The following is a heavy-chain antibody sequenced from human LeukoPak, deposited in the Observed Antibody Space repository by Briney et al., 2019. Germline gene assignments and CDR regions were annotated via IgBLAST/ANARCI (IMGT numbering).Heavy chain of an antibody. J-gene: IGHJ4*02. CDR1: GGSFSGYY. D-gene: IGHD3-16*01. Sequence: SETLSLTCAVYGGSFSGYYWSWIRQPPGKGLEWIGYIYHTGSTYYNPSLKSRVTISVDRSKNQFSLKLSSVTAEDTAVYYCASLALRTFDYWGQGTLVTVSS. CDR2: IYHTGST. CDR3: ASLALRTFDY. V-gene: IGHV4-34*01.